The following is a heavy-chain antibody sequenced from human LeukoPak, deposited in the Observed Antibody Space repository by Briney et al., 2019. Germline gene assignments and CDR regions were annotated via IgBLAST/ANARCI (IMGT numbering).Heavy chain of an antibody. Sequence: SETLSLTCTVSGGSISSSSYYWGWIRQPPGKGLEWIGSIYYSGSTYYNPSLKSRVTISVDTSKNQFSLKLSSVTAADTAVYYCASGDSSSWYELNYWGQGTLVTVSS. CDR2: IYYSGST. J-gene: IGHJ4*02. CDR1: GGSISSSSYY. D-gene: IGHD6-13*01. CDR3: ASGDSSSWYELNY. V-gene: IGHV4-39*07.